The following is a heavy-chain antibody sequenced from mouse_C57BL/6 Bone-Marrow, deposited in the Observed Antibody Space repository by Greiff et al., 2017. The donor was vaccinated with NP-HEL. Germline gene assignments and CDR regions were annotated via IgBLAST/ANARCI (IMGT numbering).Heavy chain of an antibody. Sequence: EVKLMESGGDLVKPGGSLKLSCAASGFTFSSYGMSWVRQTPDKRLEWVATISSGGSYTYYPDSVKGRFTITRDNAKNTLYLQLSSLKSEDTAMYYCARHTPAWFAYWGRGTRVTVSA. CDR3: ARHTPAWFAY. V-gene: IGHV5-6*01. J-gene: IGHJ3*01. CDR2: ISSGGSYT. CDR1: GFTFSSYG.